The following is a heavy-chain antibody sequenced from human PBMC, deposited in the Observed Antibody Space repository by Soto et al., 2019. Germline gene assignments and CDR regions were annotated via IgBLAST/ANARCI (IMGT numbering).Heavy chain of an antibody. CDR2: IVVGSGNT. J-gene: IGHJ3*02. CDR1: GFTFTSSA. D-gene: IGHD3-3*01. V-gene: IGHV1-58*01. Sequence: GASVKVSCKASGFTFTSSAVQWVRQARGQRLEWIGWIVVGSGNTNYAQKFQERVTITRDMSTGTAYMELSSLRSEDTAVYYCAADSLYYDFWSGPSSRYAFDIWGQGTMVTVSS. CDR3: AADSLYYDFWSGPSSRYAFDI.